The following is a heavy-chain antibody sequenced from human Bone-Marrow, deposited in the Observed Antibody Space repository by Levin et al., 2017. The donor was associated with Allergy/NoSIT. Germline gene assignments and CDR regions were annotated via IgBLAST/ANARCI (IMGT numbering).Heavy chain of an antibody. Sequence: GGSLRLSCAASGFTFSDYYMSWIRQAPGKGLEWVSYISSSSSYTNYADSVKGRFTISRDNAKNSLYLQMNSLRAEDTAVYYCARDRGYSGYDYGGGYFDLWGRGTLVTVSS. V-gene: IGHV3-11*05. CDR1: GFTFSDYY. D-gene: IGHD5-12*01. J-gene: IGHJ2*01. CDR3: ARDRGYSGYDYGGGYFDL. CDR2: ISSSSSYT.